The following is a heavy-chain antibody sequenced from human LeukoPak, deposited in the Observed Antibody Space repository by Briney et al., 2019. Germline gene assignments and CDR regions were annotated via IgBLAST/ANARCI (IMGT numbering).Heavy chain of an antibody. CDR2: INSDGTT. D-gene: IGHD2/OR15-2a*01. V-gene: IGHV3-66*01. Sequence: GRSLTLSCAASGVTVSSSYMGWVRQAPRKGLEWVSVINSDGTTYYADSVKGRFTASRDPSKNTLSHQMSSLRVEDTAVYYCTRDSTTWARSGYWGQGTLVTVSS. CDR3: TRDSTTWARSGY. J-gene: IGHJ4*02. CDR1: GVTVSSSY.